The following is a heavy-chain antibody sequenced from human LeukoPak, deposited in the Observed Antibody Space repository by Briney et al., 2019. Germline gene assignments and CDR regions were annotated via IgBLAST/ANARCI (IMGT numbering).Heavy chain of an antibody. D-gene: IGHD1-14*01. J-gene: IGHJ4*02. V-gene: IGHV3-48*04. CDR1: GFTFSSYS. CDR2: ISSSSSTI. Sequence: GGSLRLSCAASGFTFSSYSMNWVRQAPGKGLEWVSYISSSSSTIYYADSVKGRFTISRGNAKNSLYLQMNSLRAEDTAVYYCARVSTTGIVAVDYWGQGTLVTVSS. CDR3: ARVSTTGIVAVDY.